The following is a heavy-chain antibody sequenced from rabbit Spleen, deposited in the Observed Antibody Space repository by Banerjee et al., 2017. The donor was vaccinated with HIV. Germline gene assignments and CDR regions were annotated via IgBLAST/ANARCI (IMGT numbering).Heavy chain of an antibody. Sequence: QEQLVESGGGLVQPEGSLTLTCTASGFTVSNKFYMCWVHQAPGKGMEWIACIYGGSSGNTYSATWAKGRFTISKTSSTTVTLQITSLSAADTATYFCARDTSTSFSTYGMDLWGPGTLVTVS. V-gene: IGHV1S45*01. CDR1: GFTVSNKFY. CDR2: IYGGSSGNT. CDR3: ARDTSTSFSTYGMDL. D-gene: IGHD1-1*01. J-gene: IGHJ6*01.